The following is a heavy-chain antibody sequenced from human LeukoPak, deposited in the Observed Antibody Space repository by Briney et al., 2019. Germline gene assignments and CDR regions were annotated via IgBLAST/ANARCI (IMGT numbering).Heavy chain of an antibody. Sequence: SVKVSCKASGYTFTSYGISWVRQAPGQGLEWMGRIIPILGIANYAQKFQGRVTITADKSTSTAYMELSSLRSEDTAVYYCAREHLLTGYSPYYFDYWGQGTLVTVSS. V-gene: IGHV1-69*04. D-gene: IGHD6-13*01. CDR1: GYTFTSYG. CDR2: IIPILGIA. J-gene: IGHJ4*02. CDR3: AREHLLTGYSPYYFDY.